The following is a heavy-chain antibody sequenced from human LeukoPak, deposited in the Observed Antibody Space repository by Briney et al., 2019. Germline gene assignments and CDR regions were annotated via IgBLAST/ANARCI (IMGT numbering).Heavy chain of an antibody. CDR1: GYTFTGYY. CDR2: TNPNSGGT. J-gene: IGHJ6*03. D-gene: IGHD2-15*01. Sequence: ASVKVSCKASGYTFTGYYMHWVRQAPGQGLEWMGRTNPNSGGTNYAQKFQGRVTMTRDTSISTAYMELSRLRSDDTAVYYCARDRHIVVVVAAYYMDVWGKGTTVTVSS. V-gene: IGHV1-2*06. CDR3: ARDRHIVVVVAAYYMDV.